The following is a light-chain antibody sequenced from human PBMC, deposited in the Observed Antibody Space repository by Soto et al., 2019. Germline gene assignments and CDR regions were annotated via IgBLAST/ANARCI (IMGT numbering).Light chain of an antibody. CDR3: QTWGTGIRV. Sequence: QPVLTQSPSASASLGASVKLTCPLSSGHSRYAIAWHQQQPEKGPRYLMKVNSDGSHNKGDGIPDRFSGSSSGAERYLTISSLQSEDEADYYCQTWGTGIRVFGGGTKLTVL. CDR1: SGHSRYA. V-gene: IGLV4-69*01. CDR2: VNSDGSH. J-gene: IGLJ3*02.